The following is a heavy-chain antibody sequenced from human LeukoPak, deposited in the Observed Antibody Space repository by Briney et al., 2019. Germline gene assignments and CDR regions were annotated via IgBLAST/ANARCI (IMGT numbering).Heavy chain of an antibody. V-gene: IGHV4-4*07. J-gene: IGHJ6*03. CDR1: NGSINHYY. Sequence: SETLSLTCTVSNGSINHYYWSWIRQPAGKGLEWIGRIYSTGSTIYNPSLKSRVTMSVDTSKNNFSLKLTSVTAADTAVYYCARVYWNYKTLHYYYYMDVWGKGTTVTVSS. CDR3: ARVYWNYKTLHYYYYMDV. D-gene: IGHD1-7*01. CDR2: IYSTGST.